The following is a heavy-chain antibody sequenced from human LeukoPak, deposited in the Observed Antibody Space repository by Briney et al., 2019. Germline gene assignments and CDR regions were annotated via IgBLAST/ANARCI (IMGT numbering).Heavy chain of an antibody. Sequence: GGSLRLSCAASGFTFSKYWMSWVRQAPGEGLEWVANVKEDGSEKHYVDSVKGRFTISRDNAENSVFLQMNSLRADDTAVYYCADPGAGHWGQGTLVTVSS. CDR1: GFTFSKYW. CDR3: ADPGAGH. J-gene: IGHJ4*02. CDR2: VKEDGSEK. V-gene: IGHV3-7*01. D-gene: IGHD4-17*01.